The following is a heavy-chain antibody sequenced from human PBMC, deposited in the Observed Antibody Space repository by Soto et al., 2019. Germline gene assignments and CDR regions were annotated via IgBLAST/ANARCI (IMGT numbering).Heavy chain of an antibody. D-gene: IGHD1-20*01. CDR3: AKDLHWYGMDV. Sequence: EVQLLESGGGLGQPGESLRLSCAASGFTFDDYFMNWVRQAPGKGLEWVTGINKNGGTAQHAGSVRGRFTISRDNARNTLYLQMNSLRAEDTALYYCAKDLHWYGMDVWGQGTTVTVSS. CDR2: INKNGGTA. CDR1: GFTFDDYF. V-gene: IGHV3-23*01. J-gene: IGHJ6*02.